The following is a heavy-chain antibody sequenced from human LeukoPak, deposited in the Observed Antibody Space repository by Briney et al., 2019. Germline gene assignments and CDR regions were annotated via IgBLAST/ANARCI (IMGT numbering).Heavy chain of an antibody. J-gene: IGHJ3*02. CDR2: IYTSGST. CDR3: ARVGLWAGWGSYRGAFDI. Sequence: SETLSLTCTVSGGSISSYYWSWIRQPAGKGLEWIGRIYTSGSTNYNPSLKSRVTMSVDTSKNQFSLKLSSVTAADTAVYYCARVGLWAGWGSYRGAFDIWGQGTMVTVSS. CDR1: GGSISSYY. D-gene: IGHD3-16*02. V-gene: IGHV4-4*07.